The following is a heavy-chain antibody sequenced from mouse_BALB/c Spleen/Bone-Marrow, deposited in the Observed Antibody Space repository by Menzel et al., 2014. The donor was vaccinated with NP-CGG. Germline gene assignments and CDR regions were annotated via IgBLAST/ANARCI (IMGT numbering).Heavy chain of an antibody. CDR2: IDPANGNT. V-gene: IGHV14-3*02. J-gene: IGHJ2*01. Sequence: VQLQQSGAELVKPGASVKLSCTASGFNIXDTYMHWVKQRPEQGLEWIGRIDPANGNTKYDPKFQGKATITADTSSSTAYLQLSSLTSEDTAVYYCASYYYGHYFDYWGQGTTLTVSS. CDR3: ASYYYGHYFDY. D-gene: IGHD1-1*01. CDR1: GFNIXDTY.